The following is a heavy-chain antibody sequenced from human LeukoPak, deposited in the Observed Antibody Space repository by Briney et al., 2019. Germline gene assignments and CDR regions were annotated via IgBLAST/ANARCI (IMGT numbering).Heavy chain of an antibody. V-gene: IGHV3-11*01. CDR3: ARDALLRTPRSVVYYMDV. D-gene: IGHD2-15*01. CDR2: ISSSGSTI. Sequence: GGSLRLSCAASGFTFSDYFMSWIRQAPGKGLEWVSYISSSGSTIYYADSVKGRFTISRDNAKNSLYLQMNSLRAEDTAVYYCARDALLRTPRSVVYYMDVWGKGTTVTVSS. J-gene: IGHJ6*03. CDR1: GFTFSDYF.